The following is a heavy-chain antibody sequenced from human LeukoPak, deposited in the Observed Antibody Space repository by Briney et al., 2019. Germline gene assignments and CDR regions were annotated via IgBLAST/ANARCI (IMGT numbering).Heavy chain of an antibody. CDR1: GDSISSSNW. Sequence: PSGTLPLTCAVSGDSISSSNWWSWVRQPPGKGLEWIGEIYHSGATNYNPSLKSRVTISVDKSKNQFSLKLSSVTAADTALYFCARDDTYFYDSSGHGFDFWGQGTLVTVSS. CDR3: ARDDTYFYDSSGHGFDF. J-gene: IGHJ4*02. CDR2: IYHSGAT. V-gene: IGHV4-4*02. D-gene: IGHD3-22*01.